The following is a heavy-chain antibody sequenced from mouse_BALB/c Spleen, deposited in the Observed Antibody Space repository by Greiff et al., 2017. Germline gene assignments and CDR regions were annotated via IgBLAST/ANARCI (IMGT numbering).Heavy chain of an antibody. V-gene: IGHV14-3*02. CDR1: GFNIKDTY. CDR2: IDPANGNT. Sequence: EVQLQESGAELVKPGASVKLSCTASGFNIKDTYMHWVKQRPEQGLEWIGRIDPANGNTKYDPKFQGKATITADTSSNTAYLQLSSLTSEDTAVYYCAFLLWLKGFDYWGQGTTLTASS. CDR3: AFLLWLKGFDY. J-gene: IGHJ2*01. D-gene: IGHD2-9*01.